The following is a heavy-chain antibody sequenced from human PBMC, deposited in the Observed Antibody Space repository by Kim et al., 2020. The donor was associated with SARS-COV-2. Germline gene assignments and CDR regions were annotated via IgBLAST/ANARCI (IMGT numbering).Heavy chain of an antibody. CDR3: AKDLDAYYYGMDV. D-gene: IGHD3-3*01. CDR2: ISYDGSNK. J-gene: IGHJ6*02. CDR1: GFTFSSYG. Sequence: GGSLRLSCAASGFTFSSYGMHWVRQAPGKGLEWVAVISYDGSNKYYADSVKGRFTISRDNSKNTLYLQMNSLRAEDTAVYYCAKDLDAYYYGMDVWGQGTTVTVSS. V-gene: IGHV3-30*18.